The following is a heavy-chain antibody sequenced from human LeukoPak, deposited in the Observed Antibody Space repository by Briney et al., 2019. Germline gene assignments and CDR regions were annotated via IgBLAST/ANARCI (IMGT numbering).Heavy chain of an antibody. J-gene: IGHJ4*02. CDR3: AKCTAGNAHYPIDY. V-gene: IGHV3-23*01. CDR2: ISGSGDFT. Sequence: AGGSLRLSCAASGFTFDDYAMHWVRQAPGKGLEWVSAISGSGDFTYYADSVKGRFTISRDNSRNTLSLQMNSLRADDTAVFYCAKCTAGNAHYPIDYWGQGALVTVSS. D-gene: IGHD3-10*01. CDR1: GFTFDDYA.